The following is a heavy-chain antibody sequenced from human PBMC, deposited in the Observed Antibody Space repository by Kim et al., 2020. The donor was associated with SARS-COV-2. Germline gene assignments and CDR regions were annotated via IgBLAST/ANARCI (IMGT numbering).Heavy chain of an antibody. CDR1: GFTFTNFA. CDR3: ARDLEPMGMDV. CDR2: IYYDGINK. Sequence: GGSLRLSCAASGFTFTNFAMHWVRPAPGKGLDWVAVIYYDGINKHYVDSVKGRFTISRDNSKNTLYLKMNSLRVEGTAVYYCARDLEPMGMDVWGQGTTVTVSS. J-gene: IGHJ6*02. V-gene: IGHV3-33*01.